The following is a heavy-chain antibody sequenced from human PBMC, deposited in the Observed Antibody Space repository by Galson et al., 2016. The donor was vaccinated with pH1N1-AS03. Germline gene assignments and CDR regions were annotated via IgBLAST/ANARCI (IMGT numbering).Heavy chain of an antibody. Sequence: SLRLSCAASGFNFTVFYMTWVRQAPGKGLEWLSSISVTGKTIYYADSVKGRFTISRDNFKNSVYLHLDNLRAEDTAVYHCARDSMVLRGILRYWGQGTRGTVS. V-gene: IGHV3-11*01. J-gene: IGHJ1*01. CDR3: ARDSMVLRGILRY. D-gene: IGHD3-10*01. CDR2: ISVTGKTI. CDR1: GFNFTVFY.